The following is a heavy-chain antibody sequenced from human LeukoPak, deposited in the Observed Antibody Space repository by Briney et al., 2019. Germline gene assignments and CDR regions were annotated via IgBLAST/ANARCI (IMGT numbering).Heavy chain of an antibody. J-gene: IGHJ6*02. CDR2: INGDGRTT. CDR3: ARGVHVYYGMDV. CDR1: GFTFSDYW. V-gene: IGHV3-74*01. Sequence: GGSLRLSCAASGFTFSDYWMHWVRQAPGKGLTWVSRINGDGRTTHYADSVKGRFTISRDNAMNTLYLQVHSLTADDTAVYYCARGVHVYYGMDVWGRGTTVTVS.